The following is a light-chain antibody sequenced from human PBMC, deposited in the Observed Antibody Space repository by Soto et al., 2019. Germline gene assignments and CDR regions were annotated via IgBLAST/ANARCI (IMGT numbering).Light chain of an antibody. CDR2: DVS. CDR3: CSYVGSYTWV. Sequence: QSALTQPRSVSGSPGQSVTISCTGTSSDVGGYNYVSWYQQHPGKAPKLMIYDVSKRPSGVPDRSSGSKSGNTASLTISGLQAEDEADYYCCSYVGSYTWVFGTGTKVTVL. J-gene: IGLJ1*01. V-gene: IGLV2-11*01. CDR1: SSDVGGYNY.